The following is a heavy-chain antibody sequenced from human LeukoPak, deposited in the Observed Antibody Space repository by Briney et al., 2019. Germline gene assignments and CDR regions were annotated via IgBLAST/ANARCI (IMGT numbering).Heavy chain of an antibody. CDR2: ISSSSSYI. CDR1: GFTFSSYS. CDR3: ARDRSAVTTDYFDY. D-gene: IGHD4-17*01. Sequence: GGSLRLSCAAPGFTFSSYSMNWVRQAPGKGLEWVSSISSSSSYIYYADSVKGRFTISRDNAKNSLYLQMNSLRAEDTAVYYCARDRSAVTTDYFDYWGQGTLVTVSS. V-gene: IGHV3-21*01. J-gene: IGHJ4*02.